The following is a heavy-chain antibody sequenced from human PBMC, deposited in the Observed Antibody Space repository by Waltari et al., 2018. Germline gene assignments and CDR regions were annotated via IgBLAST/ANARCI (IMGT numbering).Heavy chain of an antibody. CDR1: GGSVASASDS. J-gene: IGHJ4*02. CDR2: VSNSGDT. V-gene: IGHV4-61*01. Sequence: QVQLQESGPGLLKPSETLSLTCTVSGGSVASASDSWGWIRQPPGKGLEWIGYVSNSGDTNYKPSLRGRVTISLDTSRNQFSLKVSSVTAADTAMYYCARGSDAYKTAYWGQGTLVTVSS. CDR3: ARGSDAYKTAY. D-gene: IGHD1-1*01.